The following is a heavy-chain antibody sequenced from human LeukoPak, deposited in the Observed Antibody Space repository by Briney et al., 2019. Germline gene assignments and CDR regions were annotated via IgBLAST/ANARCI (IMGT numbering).Heavy chain of an antibody. V-gene: IGHV3-23*01. CDR2: ISGGSGDK. CDR1: GFTFTSYA. CDR3: ARERFGDFDY. J-gene: IGHJ4*02. D-gene: IGHD3-10*01. Sequence: GGSLRLSCAASGFTFTSYAMSWVRQAPGKGLEWVSAISGGSGDKFYADSVKGRFTISRDNAKNSLYLQMNSLRDDDTAAYYCARERFGDFDYGGQGTLVTVSS.